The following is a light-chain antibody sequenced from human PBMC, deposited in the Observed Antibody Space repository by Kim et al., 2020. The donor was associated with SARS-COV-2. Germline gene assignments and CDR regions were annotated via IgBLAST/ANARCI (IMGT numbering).Light chain of an antibody. Sequence: ALGQTVRITCQGDSLRIYYASWYQQKPGQAPILVIYGKNNRPSGIPDRFSGSASGNTASLTITGVQAEDEGDFYCNSRDSSGNHVVFGGGTQLTVL. V-gene: IGLV3-19*01. CDR2: GKN. J-gene: IGLJ2*01. CDR1: SLRIYY. CDR3: NSRDSSGNHVV.